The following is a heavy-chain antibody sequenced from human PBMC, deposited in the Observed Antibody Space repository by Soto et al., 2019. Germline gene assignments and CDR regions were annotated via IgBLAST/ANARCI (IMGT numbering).Heavy chain of an antibody. CDR2: INAGNGNT. CDR1: GYTFTSYA. V-gene: IGHV1-3*05. D-gene: IGHD6-19*01. CDR3: ARGSGWYPPFDY. Sequence: QVQLVQSGAEEKKPGASVKVSCKASGYTFTSYAMHWVRQAPGQRLEWMGWINAGNGNTKYSQKFQGRVTITRDTSASTAYLGLSSLRAEDTAVYYCARGSGWYPPFDYWGQGTLVTVSS. J-gene: IGHJ4*02.